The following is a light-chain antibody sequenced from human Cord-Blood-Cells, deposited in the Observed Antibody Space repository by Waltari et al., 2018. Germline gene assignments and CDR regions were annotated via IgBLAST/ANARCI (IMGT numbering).Light chain of an antibody. CDR1: QSVSSY. CDR3: QQRSNWPPIT. J-gene: IGKJ5*01. Sequence: IVLTQSPATLSLSTGERATLSCRASQSVSSYLAWYQQKPVQAPRLLIYDASNRATGIPTRFSGSGSVTDFTLTISSLEPEDFAVYYCQQRSNWPPITFGQETRLEIK. V-gene: IGKV3-11*01. CDR2: DAS.